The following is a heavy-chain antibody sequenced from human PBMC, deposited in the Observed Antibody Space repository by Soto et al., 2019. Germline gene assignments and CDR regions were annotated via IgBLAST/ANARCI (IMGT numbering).Heavy chain of an antibody. V-gene: IGHV3-30*18. D-gene: IGHD2-15*01. J-gene: IGHJ4*02. CDR3: AKDEGMGIVVVVAATLDW. CDR2: ISYDGSNK. Sequence: QVQLVESGGGVVQPGRSLRLSCAASGFTFSSYGMHWVRQAPGKGLEWVAVISYDGSNKYYADSVKGRFTISRDNSKNTLYLQMNSLRAEDTAVYYCAKDEGMGIVVVVAATLDWWGQGTLVTVSS. CDR1: GFTFSSYG.